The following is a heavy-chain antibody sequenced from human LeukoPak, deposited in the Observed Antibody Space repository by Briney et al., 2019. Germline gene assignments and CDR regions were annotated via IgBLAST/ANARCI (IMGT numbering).Heavy chain of an antibody. Sequence: SETLSLTCAVSGDTISTTRYHWGWIRQPPGKGLAWMASIFYTGSTYYNSSLTSRDTLSVGTALNEFSMRLTSVTAAGTALLYCARHLMSVIDPWGQGTLVTVSS. D-gene: IGHD3-9*01. J-gene: IGHJ5*02. CDR2: IFYTGST. CDR1: GDTISTTRYH. CDR3: ARHLMSVIDP. V-gene: IGHV4-39*01.